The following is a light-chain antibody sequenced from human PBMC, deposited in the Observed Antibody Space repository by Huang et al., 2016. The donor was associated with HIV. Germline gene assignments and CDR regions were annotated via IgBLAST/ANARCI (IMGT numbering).Light chain of an antibody. V-gene: IGKV3-15*01. CDR2: AAS. Sequence: VMMSQSPATLAASPGERVTLSCGASQSVNTTLAWYQQKPGQPPRLLSYAASTRATGVPASFAGSGSGTEFTLTIDSLQSDDFAVYYCQQYNKWPPEYTFGQGTRLEIK. CDR3: QQYNKWPPEYT. CDR1: QSVNTT. J-gene: IGKJ2*01.